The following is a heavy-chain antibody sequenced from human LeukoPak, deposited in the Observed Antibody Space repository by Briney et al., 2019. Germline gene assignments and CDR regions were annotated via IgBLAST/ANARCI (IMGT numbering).Heavy chain of an antibody. CDR3: ARGGIQVSGIDEFDY. J-gene: IGHJ4*02. CDR2: IGIRGDI. D-gene: IGHD6-19*01. CDR1: GFTFIDYD. Sequence: GGSLRLSCAASGFTFIDYDMHWVRQVIGKGLEWVSAIGIRGDIHYSGSVKGRFTISRENAESSLYLQMNSLRAEDTAVYYCARGGIQVSGIDEFDYWGQGTLVTVSS. V-gene: IGHV3-13*01.